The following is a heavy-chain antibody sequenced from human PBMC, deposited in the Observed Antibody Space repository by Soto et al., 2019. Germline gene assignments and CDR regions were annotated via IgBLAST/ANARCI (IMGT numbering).Heavy chain of an antibody. Sequence: GGSLRLSCAASGFTFDDYAMHWVRQAPGKGLEWVSGISWNSGSIGYADSVKGRFTISRDNAKNSLYLQMNSLRAEDTALYYCAKASLPYGSGSYYTPIIPYFDYWGQGTLVTVSS. D-gene: IGHD3-10*01. CDR3: AKASLPYGSGSYYTPIIPYFDY. CDR2: ISWNSGSI. CDR1: GFTFDDYA. V-gene: IGHV3-9*01. J-gene: IGHJ4*02.